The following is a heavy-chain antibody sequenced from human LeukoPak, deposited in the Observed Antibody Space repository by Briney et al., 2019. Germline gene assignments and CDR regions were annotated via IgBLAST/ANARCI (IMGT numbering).Heavy chain of an antibody. CDR3: ARGNTYYDFWSGYYTFDY. Sequence: GASVKVSCKASGYTFTSYGISWVRQAPGQGLEWMGWISAYKGNTNYAQKLQGRVTMTTDTSTSTAYMELRSLRSDDTAVYYCARGNTYYDFWSGYYTFDYWGQGTLVTVSS. CDR2: ISAYKGNT. D-gene: IGHD3-3*01. J-gene: IGHJ4*02. CDR1: GYTFTSYG. V-gene: IGHV1-18*01.